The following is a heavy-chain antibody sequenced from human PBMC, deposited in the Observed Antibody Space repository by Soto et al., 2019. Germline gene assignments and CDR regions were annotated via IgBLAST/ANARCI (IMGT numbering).Heavy chain of an antibody. CDR3: AREVGATDY. J-gene: IGHJ4*02. Sequence: SETLSLTCTVSGGSISSYYWSWIRQPPGKGLEWIGYIYYSGSTNYNPSLKSRVTISVDTSKNQFSLKLSSVTAADTAVYYCAREVGATDYWGQGTLVTVSS. CDR2: IYYSGST. V-gene: IGHV4-59*01. D-gene: IGHD1-26*01. CDR1: GGSISSYY.